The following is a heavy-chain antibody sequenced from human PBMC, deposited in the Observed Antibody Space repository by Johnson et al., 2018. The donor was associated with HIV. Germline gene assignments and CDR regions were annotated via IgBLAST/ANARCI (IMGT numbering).Heavy chain of an antibody. CDR3: AKAGFKKQLGDAFDF. V-gene: IGHV3-33*06. CDR1: GFTFSSYG. CDR2: IWYDGSNK. D-gene: IGHD6-13*01. J-gene: IGHJ3*01. Sequence: QVQLMESGGGVVQPGRSLRLSCAASGFTFSSYGMHWVRQAPGKGLEWVAVIWYDGSNKYYADSVKGRFTISRDNFKNTVYLQMNSLRDEDTAVNYCAKAGFKKQLGDAFDFWGQGTMVTVSS.